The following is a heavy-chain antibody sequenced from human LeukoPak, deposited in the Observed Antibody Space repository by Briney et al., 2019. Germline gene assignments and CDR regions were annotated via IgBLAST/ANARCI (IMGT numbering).Heavy chain of an antibody. CDR2: IYHSGST. D-gene: IGHD3-22*01. CDR3: ARVYYDSSGYYYLDY. CDR1: GGSISSYY. V-gene: IGHV4-38-2*02. Sequence: PSETLSLTCTVSGGSISSYYWGWIRQPPGKGLEWIGSIYHSGSTYYNPSLKSRVTISVDTSKNQFSLKLSSVTAADTAVYYCARVYYDSSGYYYLDYWGQGTLVTVSS. J-gene: IGHJ4*02.